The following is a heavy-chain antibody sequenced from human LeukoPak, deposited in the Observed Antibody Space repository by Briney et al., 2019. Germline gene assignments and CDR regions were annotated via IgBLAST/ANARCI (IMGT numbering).Heavy chain of an antibody. J-gene: IGHJ4*02. V-gene: IGHV1-18*01. CDR3: ARASFYGSGHIPGY. CDR1: GYSFTNYA. D-gene: IGHD3-10*01. Sequence: ASVKVSCKTSGYSFTNYAISWVRQAPGQGLEWMGWISAYSGNTNYSQKFQGRVTITRDTSASTAYMELSSLRSEDTAVYYCARASFYGSGHIPGYWGQGTLVTVSS. CDR2: ISAYSGNT.